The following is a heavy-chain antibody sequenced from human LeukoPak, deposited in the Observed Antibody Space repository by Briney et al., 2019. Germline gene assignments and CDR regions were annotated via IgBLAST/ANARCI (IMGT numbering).Heavy chain of an antibody. Sequence: SETLSLTCSVSGGSISSSSHYWGWIRQPPGEGLEWIGHIFSSGTTYYNPSLQSRVTISADTSRNQFSLKVNSVSAADTAVYYCARRNSGWPFDWWGPGSLVTVSS. CDR1: GGSISSSSHY. V-gene: IGHV4-39*01. CDR3: ARRNSGWPFDW. CDR2: IFSSGTT. J-gene: IGHJ4*02. D-gene: IGHD6-19*01.